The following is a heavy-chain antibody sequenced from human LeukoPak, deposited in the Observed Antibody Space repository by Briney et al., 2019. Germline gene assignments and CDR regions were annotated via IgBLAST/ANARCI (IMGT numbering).Heavy chain of an antibody. Sequence: GGSLRLSCAASGFTFSSYSMNWVRQAPGKGLEWVSSISSSSSYKYYADSVKGRFTISRDNAKNSLYLQMSSLRAEDTALYLCAGGDRNGWYFYYWGQGTLVTVSS. D-gene: IGHD6-19*01. CDR2: ISSSSSYK. CDR3: AGGDRNGWYFYY. J-gene: IGHJ4*02. V-gene: IGHV3-21*04. CDR1: GFTFSSYS.